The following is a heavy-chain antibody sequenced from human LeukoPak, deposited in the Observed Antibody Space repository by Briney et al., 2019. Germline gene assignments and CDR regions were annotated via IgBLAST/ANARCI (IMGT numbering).Heavy chain of an antibody. J-gene: IGHJ4*02. CDR1: GFTFNSYA. CDR3: AKEEGMSLDY. V-gene: IGHV3-23*01. Sequence: TGGSLRLSCAASGFTFNSYAMSWVRQAPGKGLQWVSVISGSGGSTYYADSVKGRFTISRDNSKNTLYLQMNSLRAEDTAVYYCAKEEGMSLDYWGQGTLVTVSS. CDR2: ISGSGGST.